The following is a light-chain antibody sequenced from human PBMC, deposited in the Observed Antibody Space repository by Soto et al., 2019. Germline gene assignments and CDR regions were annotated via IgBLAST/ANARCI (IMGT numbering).Light chain of an antibody. V-gene: IGLV2-11*01. CDR1: SSDVGGYNY. CDR3: CSYGGRFTYVV. Sequence: QSALTQPRSVSGSPGQSVTISCTGTSSDVGGYNYVSWYQHHPGKVPKLMIYDVTKRPSGVPDRFSGSKSDNTASLTISGLQAEDEADYHCCSYGGRFTYVVFGGGTQLTVL. J-gene: IGLJ2*01. CDR2: DVT.